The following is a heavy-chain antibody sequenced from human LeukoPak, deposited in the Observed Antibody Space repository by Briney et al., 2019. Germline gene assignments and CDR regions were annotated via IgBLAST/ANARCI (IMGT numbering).Heavy chain of an antibody. CDR2: IYYSGST. J-gene: IGHJ4*02. CDR1: GGSISSGGYY. Sequence: SETLSLTCTVSGGSISSGGYYWSWIRQHPGKGLEWIGYIYYSGSTYYNPSLKSRVTISVDTSKNQFSLKLSSVTAADTAAYYCARVGDSQALDYWGQGTLVTVSS. D-gene: IGHD3-10*01. V-gene: IGHV4-31*03. CDR3: ARVGDSQALDY.